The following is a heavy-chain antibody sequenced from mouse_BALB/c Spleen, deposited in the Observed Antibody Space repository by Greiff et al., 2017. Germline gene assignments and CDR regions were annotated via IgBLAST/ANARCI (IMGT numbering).Heavy chain of an antibody. CDR3: TSQTNWDGFAY. V-gene: IGHV1-69*02. D-gene: IGHD4-1*01. J-gene: IGHJ3*01. Sequence: VQLQQPGAELVRPGASVKLSCKASGYTFTSYWINWVKQRPGQGLEWIGNIYPSDSYTNYNQKFKDKATLTVDKSSSTAYMQLSSPTSEDSAVYYCTSQTNWDGFAYWGQGTLVTVSA. CDR2: IYPSDSYT. CDR1: GYTFTSYW.